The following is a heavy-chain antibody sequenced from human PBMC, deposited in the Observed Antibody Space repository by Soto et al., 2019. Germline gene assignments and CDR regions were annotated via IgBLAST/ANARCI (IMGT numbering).Heavy chain of an antibody. Sequence: RASVKVSCKVSGYTLTELSMHWVRQAPGKGLEWMGGFDPADGETIYEQKFQGRVTMTEDTSTDTAYIEMSSLKPDEKAVYYRAVVLGELSFPPFDYWGQGTLVTVSS. CDR1: GYTLTELS. D-gene: IGHD3-16*02. J-gene: IGHJ4*02. CDR2: FDPADGET. V-gene: IGHV1-24*01. CDR3: AVVLGELSFPPFDY.